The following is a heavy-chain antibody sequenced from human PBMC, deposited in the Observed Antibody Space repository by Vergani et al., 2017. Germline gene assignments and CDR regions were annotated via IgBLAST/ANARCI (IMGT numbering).Heavy chain of an antibody. CDR2: VNHCGST. CDR3: ASIARTPTRRNPPPDY. V-gene: IGHV4-34*01. Sequence: QVQLQEWGAGLLKTSETLSLTCGVSGGSFSDYYWSWIRQAPGMGLERIGEVNHCGSTNYNPSLKSRVSISVYTSKNQFSLQLNSVTAADSALYFCASIARTPTRRNPPPDYWGQGILVTVSS. J-gene: IGHJ4*02. CDR1: GGSFSDYY. D-gene: IGHD3-16*02.